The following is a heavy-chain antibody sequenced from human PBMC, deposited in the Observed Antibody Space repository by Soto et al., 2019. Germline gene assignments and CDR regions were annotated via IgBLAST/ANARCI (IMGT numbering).Heavy chain of an antibody. CDR2: INPSDSYT. CDR1: GYSFTSYW. Sequence: GESLKISCKGSGYSFTSYWISWVRQMPGKGLEWMGRINPSDSYTNYSPSFQGHVTISADKSISTAYLQWSSLKASVTAMYYCARHGNAAFSDIWGQGTMVTVSS. J-gene: IGHJ3*02. D-gene: IGHD1-1*01. CDR3: ARHGNAAFSDI. V-gene: IGHV5-10-1*01.